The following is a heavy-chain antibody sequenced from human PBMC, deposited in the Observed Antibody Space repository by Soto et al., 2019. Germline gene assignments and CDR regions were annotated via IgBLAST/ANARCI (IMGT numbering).Heavy chain of an antibody. J-gene: IGHJ4*02. CDR3: ARMVRVVYGD. CDR1: GYTFTSYD. V-gene: IGHV1-8*01. D-gene: IGHD3-10*01. Sequence: ASVKVSCKASGYTFTSYDINWVRQATGQGIEWMGWMNPNSGNTGYAQKFQGRVTMTRNTSISTAYMELSSLRSEDTAVDFCARMVRVVYGDRGQGTQVPVAS. CDR2: MNPNSGNT.